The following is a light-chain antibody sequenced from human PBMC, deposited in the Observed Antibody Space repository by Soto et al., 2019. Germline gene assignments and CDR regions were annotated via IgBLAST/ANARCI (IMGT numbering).Light chain of an antibody. J-gene: IGKJ5*01. Sequence: EFVLTQSPGTLSLSPGERATLSCRASQTVRNNYLAWYQQKPGQAPRLLIYDASSRATGIPDRFSGGGSGTDFTLTISRLEPEDFAVYYCQQRSNCLTFGQGTRLEIK. CDR3: QQRSNCLT. V-gene: IGKV3D-20*02. CDR1: QTVRNNY. CDR2: DAS.